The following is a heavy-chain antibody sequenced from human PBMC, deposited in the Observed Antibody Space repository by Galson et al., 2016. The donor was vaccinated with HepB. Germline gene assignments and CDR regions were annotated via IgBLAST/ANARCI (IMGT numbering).Heavy chain of an antibody. CDR1: GFTFDDYA. Sequence: SLRLSCATSGFTFDDYAMSWVRQAPGKGLEWVSSITGTGARTYYPVSVKGRFTISRDNSKNTSYLQMTNLRVEDTAVYFCAKVAEGRFWAEYYFDYWGQGTPVTVSS. CDR2: ITGTGART. D-gene: IGHD6-6*01. J-gene: IGHJ4*02. CDR3: AKVAEGRFWAEYYFDY. V-gene: IGHV3-23*01.